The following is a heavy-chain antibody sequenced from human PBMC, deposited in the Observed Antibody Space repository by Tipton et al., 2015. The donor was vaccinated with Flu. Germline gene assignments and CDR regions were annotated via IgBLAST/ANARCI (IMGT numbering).Heavy chain of an antibody. Sequence: TLSLTCAVYGGSFSGYYWSWIRQPPGKGLEWIGEINHSGSTNYNPSLKSRVTISVDTSKNQFSLKLSSVTAADTAVYYCARSLRAVVRSPLHYWGQGTLVTVSS. CDR2: INHSGST. V-gene: IGHV4-34*01. CDR1: GGSFSGYY. J-gene: IGHJ4*02. D-gene: IGHD4-23*01. CDR3: ARSLRAVVRSPLHY.